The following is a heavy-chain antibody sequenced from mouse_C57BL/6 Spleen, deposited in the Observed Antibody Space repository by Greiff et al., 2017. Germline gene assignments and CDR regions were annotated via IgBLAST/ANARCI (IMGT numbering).Heavy chain of an antibody. J-gene: IGHJ2*01. CDR2: IRSKSNNYAT. D-gene: IGHD1-1*02. Sequence: EVQRVESGGGLVQPKGSLKLSCAASGFSFNTYAMNWVRQAPGKGLEWVARIRSKSNNYATYYADSVKDRFTISRDDSESMLYLQMNNLKTEDTAMYYCVRISGGNYFDYWGQGTTLTVSS. V-gene: IGHV10-1*01. CDR3: VRISGGNYFDY. CDR1: GFSFNTYA.